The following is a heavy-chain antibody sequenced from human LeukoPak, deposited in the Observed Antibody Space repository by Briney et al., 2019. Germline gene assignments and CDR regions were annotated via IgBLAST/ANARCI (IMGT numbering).Heavy chain of an antibody. CDR1: GYSFTSYW. Sequence: GASLKISRKGSGYSFTSYWIGWVRQLPGKGLEWMGIIYPGDSDTRYSPSFQGQVTISADKSISTAYLQWSSLKASDTAVYYCARPVGYCSGGSCHLDYWGQGTLVTVSS. J-gene: IGHJ4*02. CDR3: ARPVGYCSGGSCHLDY. D-gene: IGHD2-15*01. V-gene: IGHV5-51*01. CDR2: IYPGDSDT.